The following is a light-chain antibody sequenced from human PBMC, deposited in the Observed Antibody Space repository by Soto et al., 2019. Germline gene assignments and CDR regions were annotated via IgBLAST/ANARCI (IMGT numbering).Light chain of an antibody. CDR1: QIIGTW. V-gene: IGKV1-12*01. Sequence: DIQMTQSPSSVSASIGDRVAITCRASQIIGTWLAWYQQNPGRAPTLLIYGASSLQSGVPSRFSGSGSGTDFTLTITSLQAEDSATYYCQQANSFPFTFGPGTKVDIK. J-gene: IGKJ3*01. CDR2: GAS. CDR3: QQANSFPFT.